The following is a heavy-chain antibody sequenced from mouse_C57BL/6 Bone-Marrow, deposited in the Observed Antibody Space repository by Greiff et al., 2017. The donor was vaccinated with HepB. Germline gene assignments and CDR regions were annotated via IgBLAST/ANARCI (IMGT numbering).Heavy chain of an antibody. Sequence: EVQGVESGGGLVQPGGSLSLSCAASGFTFTDYYMSWVRQPPGKALEWLGFIRNKANGYTTEYSASVKGRFTISRDNSQSSLYLQMNALRAEDSATDYSARYPLYYGSSYWCFDVWGKGTTVTVSS. CDR3: ARYPLYYGSSYWCFDV. CDR1: GFTFTDYY. D-gene: IGHD1-1*01. J-gene: IGHJ1*03. V-gene: IGHV7-3*01. CDR2: IRNKANGYTT.